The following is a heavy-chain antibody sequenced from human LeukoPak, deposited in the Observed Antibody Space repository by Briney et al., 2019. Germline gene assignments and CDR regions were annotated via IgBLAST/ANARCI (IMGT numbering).Heavy chain of an antibody. CDR2: ISSSSSYI. V-gene: IGHV3-21*01. CDR3: ARDPELYYYYYYGMDV. J-gene: IGHJ6*02. Sequence: GGALRLSCPASGFTFRSYSMNWVRQAPGKGLEGVSSISSSSSYIYCADSVKGRFTISRDNAKNSLYLQMNSLRAEDTAVYYCARDPELYYYYYYGMDVWGQGTTVTVSS. D-gene: IGHD1-26*01. CDR1: GFTFRSYS.